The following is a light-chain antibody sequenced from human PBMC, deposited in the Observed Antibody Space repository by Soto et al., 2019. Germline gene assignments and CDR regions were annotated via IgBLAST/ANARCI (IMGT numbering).Light chain of an antibody. Sequence: PGETATLSCRASQTVSSSLAWYQQKPGQAPRLLIYEASNRATGIPARFSGSGYGADFNLTISSLETEDFALYYCQQHINWPLTFGGGTKVDIK. V-gene: IGKV3-11*01. CDR1: QTVSSS. CDR3: QQHINWPLT. J-gene: IGKJ4*01. CDR2: EAS.